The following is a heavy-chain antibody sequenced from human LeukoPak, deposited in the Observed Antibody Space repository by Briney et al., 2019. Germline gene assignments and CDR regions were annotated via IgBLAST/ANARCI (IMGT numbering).Heavy chain of an antibody. V-gene: IGHV4-30-2*01. Sequence: SETLSLTCAVSGSAVSSDDHFWSWIRQPPGRGLEWIGYIYHRGSTSYNPSLRSRVTVSLDKSRNQFSLNLYSVTAADTAVYYCARAPYDILTGYFLFDYWGQGTLITVSS. CDR1: GSAVSSDDHF. CDR2: IYHRGST. J-gene: IGHJ4*02. CDR3: ARAPYDILTGYFLFDY. D-gene: IGHD3-9*01.